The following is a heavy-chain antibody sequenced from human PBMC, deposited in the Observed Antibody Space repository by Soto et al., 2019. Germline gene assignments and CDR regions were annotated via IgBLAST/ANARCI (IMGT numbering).Heavy chain of an antibody. CDR1: EYTFTSYA. Sequence: QVQLVQSGAEVKKPGASVKVSCKASEYTFTSYAIHWLRQAPGQSLEWMGWINAGSGDSKYSQKFQSRVTISSDTSASTAYMELSSLRSEDTAVYYCARELQGLYFFDYWGQGTLVTVSS. CDR2: INAGSGDS. CDR3: ARELQGLYFFDY. V-gene: IGHV1-3*01. J-gene: IGHJ4*02. D-gene: IGHD4-4*01.